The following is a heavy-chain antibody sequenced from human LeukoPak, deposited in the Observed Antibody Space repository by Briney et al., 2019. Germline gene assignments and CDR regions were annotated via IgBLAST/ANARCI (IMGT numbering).Heavy chain of an antibody. CDR3: TRALCECTNGSCAIDY. J-gene: IGHJ4*02. CDR1: IFTLTGHE. D-gene: IGHD2-8*01. V-gene: IGHV3-48*03. Sequence: GGSLRLSCAAAIFTLTGHETNGVRQAPGKGLEWVSYISSRDSTIYYADSVKGRFTISRDNAKNSLYLQMNSLRAEDTAVYYGTRALCECTNGSCAIDYWGQGTLVTVSS. CDR2: ISSRDSTI.